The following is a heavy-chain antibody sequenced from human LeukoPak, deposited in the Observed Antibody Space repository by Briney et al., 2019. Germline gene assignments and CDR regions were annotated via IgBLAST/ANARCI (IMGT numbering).Heavy chain of an antibody. CDR3: ARGEGNFDY. D-gene: IGHD3-10*01. CDR2: ISYDGSSK. Sequence: PGGSLRLSCAASGFTFSSYGMHWVRQAPGKGLEWVAVISYDGSSKYYADSVKGRFTISRDNSKNTLYLQMNSLRVEDTAVYYCARGEGNFDYWGQGTLVTVSS. V-gene: IGHV3-30*03. J-gene: IGHJ4*02. CDR1: GFTFSSYG.